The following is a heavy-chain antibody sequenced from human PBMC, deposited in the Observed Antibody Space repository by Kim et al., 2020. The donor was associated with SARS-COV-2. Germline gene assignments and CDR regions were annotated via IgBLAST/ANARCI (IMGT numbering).Heavy chain of an antibody. CDR3: ARVPGHYYSPFWDA. Sequence: YADAVQGRFTISRDNSKNILYLPMRSLRPEDTAVYYCARVPGHYYSPFWDAWGQGTLVTVSS. D-gene: IGHD2-21*02. V-gene: IGHV3-30*03. J-gene: IGHJ5*02.